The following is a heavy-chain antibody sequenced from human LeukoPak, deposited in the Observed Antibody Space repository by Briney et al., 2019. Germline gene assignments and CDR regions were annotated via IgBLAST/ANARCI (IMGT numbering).Heavy chain of an antibody. V-gene: IGHV4-38-2*01. Sequence: SETLSLTCAVSGDSISSGYYWGWIRQPPGKGLEWIGEINHSGSTNYNPSLKSRVTISVDTSKNQFSLKLSSVTAADTAVYYCARGLESSGWADDYWGQGTLVTVSS. CDR2: INHSGST. J-gene: IGHJ4*02. CDR3: ARGLESSGWADDY. CDR1: GDSISSGYY. D-gene: IGHD6-19*01.